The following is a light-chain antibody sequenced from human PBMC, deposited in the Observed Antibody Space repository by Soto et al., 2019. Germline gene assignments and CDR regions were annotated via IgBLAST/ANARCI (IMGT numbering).Light chain of an antibody. Sequence: EIVLTQSPATLSLSPGERATLSCRASQSIGSYLAWYQQKPGQAPRLLIYGASNRATGIPARFSGSGSGADFTLTISSLEPEDFAVYYCQQRSNSFGGGTKVDIK. V-gene: IGKV3-11*01. CDR2: GAS. CDR3: QQRSNS. CDR1: QSIGSY. J-gene: IGKJ4*01.